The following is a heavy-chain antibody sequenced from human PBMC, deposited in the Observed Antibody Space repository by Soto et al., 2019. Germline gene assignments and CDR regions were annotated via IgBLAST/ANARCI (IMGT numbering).Heavy chain of an antibody. J-gene: IGHJ4*02. D-gene: IGHD3-3*01. CDR2: IYWDDDK. CDR3: AHRVLRTVFGLVTTTAIYFDF. Sequence: QITLNESGPTQVKPRQTLTLTCTFSGFSLTTSGVGVGWIRQSPGKAPEWLALIYWDDDKRYSPSLKSRLTITKDTSQNQVFLTMADLDPADTATYYCAHRVLRTVFGLVTTTAIYFDFWGQGTPVAVSS. CDR1: GFSLTTSGVG. V-gene: IGHV2-5*02.